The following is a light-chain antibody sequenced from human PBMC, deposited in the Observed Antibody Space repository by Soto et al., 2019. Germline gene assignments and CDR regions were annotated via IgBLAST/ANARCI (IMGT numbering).Light chain of an antibody. V-gene: IGLV2-8*01. CDR1: YSDIGDYNY. Sequence: QSALTQPPSASGSPGQSVTISCAGTYSDIGDYNYVSWYQQHPGKVPKLIISEGSKQPSGVPDRFSGSKSGYTASLTVSDLQPADEAVYYCSSYSGTNSNVIFGGGTKLTVL. J-gene: IGLJ2*01. CDR2: EGS. CDR3: SSYSGTNSNVI.